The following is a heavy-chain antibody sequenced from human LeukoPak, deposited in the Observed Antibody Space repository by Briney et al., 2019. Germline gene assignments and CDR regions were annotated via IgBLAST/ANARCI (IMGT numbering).Heavy chain of an antibody. CDR3: ARNSLGAPYYDFWSGYRSHDAFDI. Sequence: ASVKVSCKASGYTFTGYYVHWVRQAPGQGLEWMGRINPNSGGTNYAQKFQGRVTMTRDTSISTAYMELSRLRSDDTAVYYCARNSLGAPYYDFWSGYRSHDAFDIWGQGTMVTVSS. CDR1: GYTFTGYY. CDR2: INPNSGGT. V-gene: IGHV1-2*06. J-gene: IGHJ3*02. D-gene: IGHD3-3*01.